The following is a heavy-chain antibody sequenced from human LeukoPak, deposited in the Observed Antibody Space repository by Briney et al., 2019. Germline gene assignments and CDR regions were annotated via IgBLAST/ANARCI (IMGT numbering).Heavy chain of an antibody. Sequence: SQTLSLTCTVSGGSISSGGYYWSWIRQPPGKGLEWIGYIYHSGSTYYNPSLKSRVTISVDRSKNQFSLKLSSVTAADTAVYYCARAGGGIAAAGTDFDYWGQGTLVTVSS. V-gene: IGHV4-30-2*01. CDR1: GGSISSGGYY. CDR3: ARAGGGIAAAGTDFDY. CDR2: IYHSGST. D-gene: IGHD6-13*01. J-gene: IGHJ4*02.